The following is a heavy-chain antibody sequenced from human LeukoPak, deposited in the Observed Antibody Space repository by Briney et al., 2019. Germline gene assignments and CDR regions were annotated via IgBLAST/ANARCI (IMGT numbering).Heavy chain of an antibody. V-gene: IGHV3-7*01. CDR1: GFTFSNSW. D-gene: IGHD3-10*01. CDR3: FGSGSYSK. J-gene: IGHJ4*02. Sequence: GGSLRPSCAASGFTFSNSWINWVRQALGKGLEWVANIKPDGSQTFYLDSVKGRFTVSRDNAKHSAYLQMNSLRAEDTAVYYCFGSGSYSKWDQGTLVTVSS. CDR2: IKPDGSQT.